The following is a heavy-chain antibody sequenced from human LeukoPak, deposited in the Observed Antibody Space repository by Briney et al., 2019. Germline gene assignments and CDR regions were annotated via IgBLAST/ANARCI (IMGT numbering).Heavy chain of an antibody. J-gene: IGHJ4*02. CDR3: ARQGYYGSGTYYSYFDY. CDR1: GYTLTELS. Sequence: GASVKVSCKVSGYTLTELSMHWVRQAPGKGLEWMGGFDPEDGETIYAQKFQGRLTITADESTSTAYMELSSLRPEDTAVYYCARQGYYGSGTYYSYFDYWGQGTLVTVSS. D-gene: IGHD3-10*01. V-gene: IGHV1-24*01. CDR2: FDPEDGET.